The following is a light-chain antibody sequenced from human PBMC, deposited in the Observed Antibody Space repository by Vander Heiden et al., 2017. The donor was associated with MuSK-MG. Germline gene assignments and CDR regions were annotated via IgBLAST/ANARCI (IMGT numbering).Light chain of an antibody. CDR3: MQHIEYPSLT. J-gene: IGKJ1*01. CDR2: TLS. Sequence: VLPKPPPPLPVPSGEPASIPCSPSQSLLDTATVNTYLHWYLQKQGQSPQLLIYTLSYRASGVPDRFSGSGSGTEYTLKIIRVEAEDVGVDYCMQHIEYPSLTFGQGTKVEIK. V-gene: IGKV2-40*01. CDR1: QSLLDTATVNTY.